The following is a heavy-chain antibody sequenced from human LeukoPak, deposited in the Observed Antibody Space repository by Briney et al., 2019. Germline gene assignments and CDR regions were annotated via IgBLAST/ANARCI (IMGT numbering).Heavy chain of an antibody. CDR1: GGSISSYY. Sequence: SETLYLTCTVSGGSISSYYWSWIRQPPGKGLEWIGYIYYSGSTNYNPSLKSRVTISVDTSKNQFSLKLSSVTAADTAVYYCARIALAGGTYYYYGMDVWGQGTTVTVSS. CDR3: ARIALAGGTYYYYGMDV. V-gene: IGHV4-59*01. D-gene: IGHD6-19*01. CDR2: IYYSGST. J-gene: IGHJ6*02.